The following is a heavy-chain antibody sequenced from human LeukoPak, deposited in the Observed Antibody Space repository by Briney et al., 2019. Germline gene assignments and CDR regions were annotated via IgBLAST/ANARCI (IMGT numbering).Heavy chain of an antibody. V-gene: IGHV1-69*13. J-gene: IGHJ4*02. Sequence: ASVKVSCKASGGTFSSYAISWVRQAPGQGLEWMGGIIPIFGTANYAQKFQGRVTITADESTSTAYVELSSLRSEGTAVYYCARCIVVVPAAIAPRYYFDYWGQGTLVTVSS. CDR2: IIPIFGTA. D-gene: IGHD2-2*01. CDR1: GGTFSSYA. CDR3: ARCIVVVPAAIAPRYYFDY.